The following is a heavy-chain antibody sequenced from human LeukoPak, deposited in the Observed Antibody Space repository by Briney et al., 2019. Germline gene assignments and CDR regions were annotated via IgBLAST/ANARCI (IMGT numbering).Heavy chain of an antibody. CDR2: ISAYNGNT. V-gene: IGHV1-18*01. J-gene: IGHJ6*02. D-gene: IGHD5-18*01. Sequence: ASVKVSCKASGYTFTSYGISWVRQAPGQGLEWMGWISAYNGNTNYAQKLQGRVTMTTDTSTSTAYMELSSLRSEDTAVYYCARDPDTAMGNYYYYGMDVWGQGTTVTVSS. CDR3: ARDPDTAMGNYYYYGMDV. CDR1: GYTFTSYG.